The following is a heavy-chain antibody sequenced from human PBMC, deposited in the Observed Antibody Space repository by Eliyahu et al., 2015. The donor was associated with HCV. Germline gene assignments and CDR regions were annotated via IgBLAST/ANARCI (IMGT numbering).Heavy chain of an antibody. J-gene: IGHJ4*02. CDR2: VNPRGGRT. Sequence: QVQLVQSGAEVKKPGASVRVSCKASGYSFTSSHMHWVRQAPGQGLEWMGIVNPRGGRTTYGQKFQGRVTMTTDTSTSTVYMELSTLRSDDTAVYYCARDGTVADSPLDYWGQGTLVTVSS. CDR1: GYSFTSSH. V-gene: IGHV1-46*01. CDR3: ARDGTVADSPLDY. D-gene: IGHD3/OR15-3a*01.